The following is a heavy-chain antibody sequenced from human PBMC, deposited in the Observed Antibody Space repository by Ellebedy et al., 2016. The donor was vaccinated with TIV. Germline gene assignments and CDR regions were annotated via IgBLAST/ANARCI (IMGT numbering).Heavy chain of an antibody. CDR2: ITWNSAGI. CDR1: GFTFDDHA. D-gene: IGHD4-23*01. J-gene: IGHJ2*01. Sequence: SLKISXAASGFTFDDHAMYWVRQAPGKGLEWVSGITWNSAGIVYADSVKGRFTTSRDNAKNSLYLQMNSLRAEDTAVYYCARRAVVTDQYYFDSWGRGTLVTVSS. CDR3: ARRAVVTDQYYFDS. V-gene: IGHV3-9*01.